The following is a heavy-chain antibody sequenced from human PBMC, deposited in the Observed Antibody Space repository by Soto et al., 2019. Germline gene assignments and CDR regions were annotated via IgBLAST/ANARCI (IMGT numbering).Heavy chain of an antibody. V-gene: IGHV5-51*01. CDR3: ARQDGSALYYFDY. Sequence: GESLKISCEGSGYTFTSYWIAWVRQMPGKGLEWMGIIYPGDSDTRYSPSFQGQVSISADKSISTAYLQWSSLKASDTAMYYCARQDGSALYYFDYWGQGTLVTVSS. CDR1: GYTFTSYW. CDR2: IYPGDSDT. D-gene: IGHD6-19*01. J-gene: IGHJ4*02.